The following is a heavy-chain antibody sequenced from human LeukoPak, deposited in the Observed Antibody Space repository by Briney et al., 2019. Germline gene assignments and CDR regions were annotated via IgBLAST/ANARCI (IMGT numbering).Heavy chain of an antibody. Sequence: PSETLSLTCTVSGGSISSYYWSWIRQPPGKGLEWIGHIYYSGSTNYNPSLKSRVTISVDTSKNQFSLKLSSVTAADTAVYYCARLILGQFDYWGQGTLVTVSS. D-gene: IGHD1-26*01. V-gene: IGHV4-59*01. J-gene: IGHJ4*02. CDR1: GGSISSYY. CDR3: ARLILGQFDY. CDR2: IYYSGST.